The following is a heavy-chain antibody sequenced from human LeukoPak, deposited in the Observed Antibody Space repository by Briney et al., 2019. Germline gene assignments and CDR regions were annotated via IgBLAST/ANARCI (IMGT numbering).Heavy chain of an antibody. D-gene: IGHD3-22*01. Sequence: GGSLRLSCAASGFTFSNYAVSWVRQAPGKGLEWVSAISGRGDNTYYADSVRGRFTISRDNAKNSLYLQMNSLRAEDTALYYCARSRHSYGSSGFPHYWGQGTLVTVSS. J-gene: IGHJ4*02. V-gene: IGHV3-23*01. CDR2: ISGRGDNT. CDR1: GFTFSNYA. CDR3: ARSRHSYGSSGFPHY.